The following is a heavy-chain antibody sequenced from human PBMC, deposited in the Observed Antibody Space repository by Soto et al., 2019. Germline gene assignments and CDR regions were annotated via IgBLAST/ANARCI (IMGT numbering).Heavy chain of an antibody. J-gene: IGHJ4*02. V-gene: IGHV4-31*03. D-gene: IGHD1-1*01. Sequence: QVQLQESGPGLVKPSQTLSLTCTVSGGSISSGGYFWSWIRQPPGKGLEGIGNIFYSGTTYYNPSPKRRVTISVDTSKTQFSLTLSSVTAADTAVYFCARGVLYWGQGTLVTVSS. CDR3: ARGVLY. CDR2: IFYSGTT. CDR1: GGSISSGGYF.